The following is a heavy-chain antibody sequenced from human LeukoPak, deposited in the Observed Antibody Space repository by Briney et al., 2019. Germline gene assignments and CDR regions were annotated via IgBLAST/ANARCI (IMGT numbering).Heavy chain of an antibody. CDR1: GGSISSYY. CDR2: IYYSGST. Sequence: PSETLSLTCTVSGGSISSYYWSWIRQPPGKGLEWIGYIYYSGSTNYNPSLKSRVTISVDTSKNQFSLKLSSVTAADTAVYYCARHISGSYFWDQDYYYGMDVWGQGTTVTVSS. V-gene: IGHV4-59*08. CDR3: ARHISGSYFWDQDYYYGMDV. J-gene: IGHJ6*02. D-gene: IGHD1-26*01.